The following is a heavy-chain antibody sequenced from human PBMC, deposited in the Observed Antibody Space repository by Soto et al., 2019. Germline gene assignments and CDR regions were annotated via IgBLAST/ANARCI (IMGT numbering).Heavy chain of an antibody. CDR3: ARRPTDTPEYKNWFGP. V-gene: IGHV4-30-4*01. CDR2: IYYTGTA. CDR1: GGSISSADYY. Sequence: PSETLSLTCTVSGGSISSADYYWSWIRQPPGKGLEWIGNIYYTGTAYYTPSLSGRITMSIDTSRNQFSLSLSSVTAADTAVYYCARRPTDTPEYKNWFGPWGQGTLVTVSS. D-gene: IGHD2-15*01. J-gene: IGHJ5*02.